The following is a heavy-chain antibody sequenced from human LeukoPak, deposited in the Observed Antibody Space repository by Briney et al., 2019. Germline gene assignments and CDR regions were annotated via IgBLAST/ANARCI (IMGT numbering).Heavy chain of an antibody. J-gene: IGHJ4*02. CDR2: ISYDGSNK. CDR3: ARDANHDYGGKGAFDY. Sequence: PGGSLRLSCAASGFTFSSYAMHWVRQAPGKGLEWVAVISYDGSNKYYADSVKGRFTISRDNSKNTLYLQMNSLRAEDTAVYYCARDANHDYGGKGAFDYWGQGTLVTVSS. D-gene: IGHD4-23*01. CDR1: GFTFSSYA. V-gene: IGHV3-30*04.